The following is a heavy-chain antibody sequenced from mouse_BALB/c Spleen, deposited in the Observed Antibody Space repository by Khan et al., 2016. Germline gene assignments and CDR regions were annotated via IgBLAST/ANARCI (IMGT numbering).Heavy chain of an antibody. J-gene: IGHJ2*01. Sequence: QVTLKESGPGILQPSQTLSLTCSFSGFSLSTSGMGVGWIRQPSGKGLEWLAHIWWDDDKYYNTALKSGLTISKVTSKNQVCLKIASVDTAETATYYCARIDYYGSDYFDYWGQGTTLTVSS. CDR1: GFSLSTSGMG. CDR2: IWWDDDK. V-gene: IGHV8-8*01. CDR3: ARIDYYGSDYFDY. D-gene: IGHD1-1*01.